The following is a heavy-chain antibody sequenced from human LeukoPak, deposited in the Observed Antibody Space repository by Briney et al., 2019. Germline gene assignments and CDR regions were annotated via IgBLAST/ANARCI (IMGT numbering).Heavy chain of an antibody. CDR1: GASISSYH. J-gene: IGHJ4*02. Sequence: KPSETLSLTCTVSGASISSYHWIWIRQPPGQGREWIGCIYYTGTTNYNPSLRSRVTISLDTPKNQFSLRLTSVTAADAAIYYCAAGHPVYFNFWGQGTLVTVSS. CDR3: AAGHPVYFNF. V-gene: IGHV4-59*08. CDR2: IYYTGTT.